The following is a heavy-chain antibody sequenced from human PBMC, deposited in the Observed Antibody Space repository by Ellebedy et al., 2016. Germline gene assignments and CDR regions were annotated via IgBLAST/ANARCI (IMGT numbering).Heavy chain of an antibody. CDR1: GYTFTSYY. J-gene: IGHJ6*02. D-gene: IGHD2-2*01. CDR2: INPSGGST. CDR3: ARESVVPAALSSYYYYGMDV. Sequence: ASVKVSXKASGYTFTSYYMHWVRQAPGQGLEWMGIINPSGGSTSYAQKFQGRVTMTRDTSTSTVYMELSSLRSEDTAVYYCARESVVPAALSSYYYYGMDVWGQGTTVTVSS. V-gene: IGHV1-46*01.